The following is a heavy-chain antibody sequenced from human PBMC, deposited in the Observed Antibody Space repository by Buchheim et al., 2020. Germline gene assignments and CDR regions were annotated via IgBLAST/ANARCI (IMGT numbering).Heavy chain of an antibody. D-gene: IGHD1-14*01. Sequence: EVHLVESGGGLVQPGGSLRLSCTASGFPFSSHDMNWVRQAPGKGPEWVSYIGSSGHSIYYADSVKGRFTISRDNARNSLYLQVNSLRAEDTAVYYCARGPLLDYWGRGTL. V-gene: IGHV3-48*03. CDR2: IGSSGHSI. CDR1: GFPFSSHD. CDR3: ARGPLLDY. J-gene: IGHJ4*02.